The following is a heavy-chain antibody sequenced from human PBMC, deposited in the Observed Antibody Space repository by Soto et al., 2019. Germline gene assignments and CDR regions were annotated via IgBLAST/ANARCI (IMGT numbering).Heavy chain of an antibody. CDR1: GYSFTSYW. CDR2: IDPSDSYT. V-gene: IGHV5-10-1*01. CDR3: ASVEMATKPVYYYGMDV. J-gene: IGHJ6*02. Sequence: GESLKISCKGSGYSFTSYWISWVRQMPGKGLEWMGRIDPSDSYTNYSPSFQGHVTISADKSISTAYLQWSSLKASDTAMYYCASVEMATKPVYYYGMDVWGQGTTVTVSS. D-gene: IGHD5-12*01.